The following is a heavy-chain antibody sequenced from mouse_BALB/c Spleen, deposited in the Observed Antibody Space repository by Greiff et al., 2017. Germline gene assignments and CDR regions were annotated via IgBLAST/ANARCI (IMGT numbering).Heavy chain of an antibody. D-gene: IGHD1-2*01. CDR2: ISSGSSTI. V-gene: IGHV5-17*02. CDR3: ARHYYGWDDMDY. J-gene: IGHJ4*01. Sequence: EVKVVESGGGLVQPGGSRKLSCAASGFTFSSFGMHWVRQAPEKGLEWVAYISSGSSTIYYADTVKGRFTISRDNPKNTLFLQMTSLRSEDTARYYCARHYYGWDDMDYWGQGTSVTGSS. CDR1: GFTFSSFG.